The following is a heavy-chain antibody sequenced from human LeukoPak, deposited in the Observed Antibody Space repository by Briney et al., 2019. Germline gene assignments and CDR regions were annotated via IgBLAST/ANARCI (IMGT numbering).Heavy chain of an antibody. J-gene: IGHJ6*03. V-gene: IGHV1-69*13. CDR1: GGTFSSYA. CDR2: IIPIFGTA. Sequence: ASVKVSCKASGGTFSSYAISWVRQAPGQGLEWMGGIIPIFGTANYAQKFQGRVTITADESTSTAYMELSSLRSEDTAVYYCARTLYDSSGYYFYYYYHMDVWGKGTTVTISS. D-gene: IGHD3-22*01. CDR3: ARTLYDSSGYYFYYYYHMDV.